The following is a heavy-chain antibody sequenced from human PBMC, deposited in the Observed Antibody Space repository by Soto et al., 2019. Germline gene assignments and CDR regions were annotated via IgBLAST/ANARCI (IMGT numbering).Heavy chain of an antibody. D-gene: IGHD3-16*02. CDR1: GFTFSSYA. V-gene: IGHV3-23*01. CDR2: ISGSGGST. CDR3: AKEPYDYVWGSYRMNGGGMDV. Sequence: EVQLLESGGGLVQPGGSLRLSCAASGFTFSSYAMSWVRQAPGKGLEWVSAISGSGGSTYYADSVKGRFTISRDNSKNTLYLQMNSLRAEDTAVYYCAKEPYDYVWGSYRMNGGGMDVWGQGTTVTVSS. J-gene: IGHJ6*02.